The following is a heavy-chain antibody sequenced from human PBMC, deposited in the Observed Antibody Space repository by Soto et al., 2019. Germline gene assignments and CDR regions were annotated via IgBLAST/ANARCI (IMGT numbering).Heavy chain of an antibody. D-gene: IGHD2-21*01. Sequence: SETLSLTCSVSGGFISNYYWTWIRQSPGKGLEWIGYVYNSGSTKYNPSLKSRVSISIDTSKNQFSLKLSSVTAADTAVYYCARGGVVVVSYALDAWGQGTTVTVSS. CDR1: GGFISNYY. J-gene: IGHJ6*02. V-gene: IGHV4-59*01. CDR3: ARGGVVVVSYALDA. CDR2: VYNSGST.